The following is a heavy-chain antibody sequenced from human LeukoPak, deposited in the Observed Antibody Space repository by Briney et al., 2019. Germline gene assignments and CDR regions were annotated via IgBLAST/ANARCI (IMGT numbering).Heavy chain of an antibody. CDR2: IYSGGST. CDR1: GFTVSSNY. Sequence: GGSLRLSCAASGFTVSSNYMSWVRQAPGKGLEWVSVIYSGGSTYYADSVKGRFTISRDNSKNTVYLQMDRLTPEDTAVYYCARDPTRASVWGRGTTVTVSS. CDR3: ARDPTRASV. V-gene: IGHV3-53*01. J-gene: IGHJ6*04.